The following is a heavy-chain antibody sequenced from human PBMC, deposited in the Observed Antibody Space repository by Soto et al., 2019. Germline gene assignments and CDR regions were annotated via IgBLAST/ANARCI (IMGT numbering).Heavy chain of an antibody. CDR1: GYTFTGYY. CDR2: INPNSGGT. J-gene: IGHJ5*02. V-gene: IGHV1-2*02. D-gene: IGHD2-15*01. Sequence: ASVKVSCKGSGYTFTGYYMHWVRQAPGQGLEWMGWINPNSGGTNYAQKFQGRVTMTRDTSISTAYMELSRLRSDDTAVYYCARVLGYCSGGSCYSGSRFDPWGQGTLVTVSS. CDR3: ARVLGYCSGGSCYSGSRFDP.